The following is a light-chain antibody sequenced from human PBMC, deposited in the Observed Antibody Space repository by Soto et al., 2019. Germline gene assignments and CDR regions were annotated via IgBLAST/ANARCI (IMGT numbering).Light chain of an antibody. CDR3: QQYIDWPPYT. J-gene: IGKJ2*01. V-gene: IGKV3-15*01. Sequence: EIVLTQSPAILSLSPGERATLSCTASQSVSSNLAWYQQKPGQAPRLLIYGASTRATGIPARFSGSGSGTEFTLTISSLQSEDFAVYYCQQYIDWPPYTFGQGTKVDI. CDR2: GAS. CDR1: QSVSSN.